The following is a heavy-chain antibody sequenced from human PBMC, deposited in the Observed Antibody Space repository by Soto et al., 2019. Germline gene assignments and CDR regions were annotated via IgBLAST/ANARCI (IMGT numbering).Heavy chain of an antibody. CDR3: AKTGYSYGYDYFDY. J-gene: IGHJ4*02. CDR2: ISYDGSNK. Sequence: QVQLVESGGGVVQPGRSLRLSCAASGFTFSSYGMHWVRQAPGKGLEWVAVISYDGSNKYYADSVKGRFTISRDNSKNTLYLQMNSLRAEDTAVYYCAKTGYSYGYDYFDYWGQGTLVTVSS. D-gene: IGHD5-18*01. V-gene: IGHV3-30*18. CDR1: GFTFSSYG.